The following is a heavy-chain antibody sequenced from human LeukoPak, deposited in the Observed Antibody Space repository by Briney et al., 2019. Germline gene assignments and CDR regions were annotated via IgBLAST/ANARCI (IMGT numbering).Heavy chain of an antibody. CDR2: TYYRSKWYN. CDR3: ARGTSSSWHSLDY. V-gene: IGHV6-1*01. J-gene: IGHJ4*02. Sequence: SQTLSLTCAISGDSVSSNSAAWNWVRQSPSRGLEWLGRTYYRSKWYNDYAVSVKSRITINPDTSKNQFSLQLNSVTPEDTAVYHCARGTSSSWHSLDYWGQGTLVTVSS. D-gene: IGHD6-13*01. CDR1: GDSVSSNSAA.